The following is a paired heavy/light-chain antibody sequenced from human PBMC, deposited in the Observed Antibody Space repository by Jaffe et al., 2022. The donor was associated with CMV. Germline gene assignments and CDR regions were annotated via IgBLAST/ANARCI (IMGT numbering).Heavy chain of an antibody. V-gene: IGHV3-23*01. D-gene: IGHD2-2*01. CDR3: ARDRPCPTTNCYPEYFQD. CDR2: ISSSGTST. CDR1: GFTFNNYA. J-gene: IGHJ1*01. Sequence: EVQLLESGGGLIQPGGSLRLSCAASGFTFNNYAMNWVRQAPGRGLEWVSIISSSGTSTFYADSLKGRFTISRDNSKNTLYLQMSSLRVEDTAVYYCARDRPCPTTNCYPEYFQDWGQGTLVTVSS.
Light chain of an antibody. CDR1: ALPRKY. Sequence: SYELTQPPSVSVSPGQTARIPCSGDALPRKYAYWYQQKSGQAPVLVIYKDSERPSGIPERFSGSSSGTVVTLTISGVQAEDEADYYCQSGDSTSTYVVFGGGTKLTVL. J-gene: IGLJ2*01. V-gene: IGLV3-25*03. CDR3: QSGDSTSTYVV. CDR2: KDS.